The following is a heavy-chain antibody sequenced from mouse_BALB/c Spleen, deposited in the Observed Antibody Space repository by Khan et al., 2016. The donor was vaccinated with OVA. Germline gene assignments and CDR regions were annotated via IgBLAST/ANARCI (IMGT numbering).Heavy chain of an antibody. J-gene: IGHJ3*01. CDR1: GYSITSDYA. CDR2: IRYSGST. Sequence: VQLKESGPGLVKPSQSLSLTCTVTGYSITSDYAWNWIRQFPGNKLEWMGYIRYSGSTTYNPSLKSRISITRDTSKNQFFLQLNSVTTEDTAPYYCARWFTYWGQGTLVTVST. V-gene: IGHV3-2*02. CDR3: ARWFTY.